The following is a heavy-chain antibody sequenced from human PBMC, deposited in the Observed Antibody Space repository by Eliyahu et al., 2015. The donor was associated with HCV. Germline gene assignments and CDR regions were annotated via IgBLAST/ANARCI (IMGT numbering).Heavy chain of an antibody. CDR1: GFTFSPYS. CDR2: ISSSSSYI. D-gene: IGHD3-22*01. J-gene: IGHJ4*02. CDR3: ASSFDSSGYYYDFDY. V-gene: IGHV3-21*01. Sequence: EVQLVESGGGLVKPGGSLRLSCAASGFTFSPYSMNWVRQAPGKGLEWVSSISSSSSYIYYADSVKGRFTISRDNAKNSLYLQMNSLRAEDTAVYYCASSFDSSGYYYDFDYWGQGTLVTVSS.